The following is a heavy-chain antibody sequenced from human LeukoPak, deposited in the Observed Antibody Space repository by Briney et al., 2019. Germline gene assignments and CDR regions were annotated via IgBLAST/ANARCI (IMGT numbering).Heavy chain of an antibody. V-gene: IGHV5-51*01. D-gene: IGHD6-13*01. CDR3: ARSDSSSPVTFDI. CDR1: GYTFTSYW. CDR2: IYPDDSDT. J-gene: IGHJ3*02. Sequence: GESLKISCKGSGYTFTSYWIGWVRQMPGKGLGWMGLIYPDDSDTRYSPSFQGQVSISADKSITTAYLQWSSLQASDTGMYYCARSDSSSPVTFDIWGQGTLVIVSS.